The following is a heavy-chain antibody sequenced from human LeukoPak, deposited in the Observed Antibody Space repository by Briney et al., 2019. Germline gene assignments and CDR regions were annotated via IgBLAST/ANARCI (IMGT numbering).Heavy chain of an antibody. D-gene: IGHD7-27*01. CDR1: GYTFTGYY. CDR2: INPNSGGT. V-gene: IGHV1-2*02. Sequence: GASVKVSCKASGYTFTGYYMHWVRQAPGQGLEWMGWINPNSGGTNYAQKFQGRVTMTRDTSISTAYMELSRLRSDDTAVYYCARDPQTGEGYYFDYWGQGTLVTVSS. CDR3: ARDPQTGEGYYFDY. J-gene: IGHJ4*02.